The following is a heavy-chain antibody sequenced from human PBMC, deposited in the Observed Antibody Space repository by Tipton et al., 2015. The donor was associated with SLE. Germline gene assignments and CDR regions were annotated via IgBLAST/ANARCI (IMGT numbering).Heavy chain of an antibody. CDR3: ARGLRGPLDY. CDR2: INHSGST. Sequence: TLSLTCTVSGGSISSSSYYWGWIRQPPGKGLEWIGEINHSGSTNYNPSLKSRVTISVDTSKNQFSLKLSSVTAADTAVYYCARGLRGPLDYWGQGTLVTVSS. V-gene: IGHV4-39*07. CDR1: GGSISSSSYY. J-gene: IGHJ4*02.